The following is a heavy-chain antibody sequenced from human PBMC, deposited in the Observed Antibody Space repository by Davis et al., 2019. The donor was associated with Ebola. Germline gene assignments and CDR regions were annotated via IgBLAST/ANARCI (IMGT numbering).Heavy chain of an antibody. CDR1: GFNFSDYS. CDR2: ISSSSSYI. D-gene: IGHD1-26*01. Sequence: GESLKISCAASGFNFSDYSMNWVRQAPGKGLEWVSSISSSSSYIYYADSVKGRFTISRDNAKNSLYLQMNSLRAEDTAVYYCARVLYSGSPHGTFWGQGTLVTVSS. V-gene: IGHV3-21*01. J-gene: IGHJ4*02. CDR3: ARVLYSGSPHGTF.